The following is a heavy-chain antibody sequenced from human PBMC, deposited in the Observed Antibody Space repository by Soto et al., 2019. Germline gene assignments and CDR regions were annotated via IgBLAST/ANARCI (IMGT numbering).Heavy chain of an antibody. Sequence: QVQLVPSGAEVKKPGASVKVSCKASGYTFTTYYIHWLLQAPGQGLAWMGIMNPDTGSASYAQNFQGRDTVTRDTSTSTAYMELSRLGYEDTAVYEGARDTNVVLTYTYYCMDFCGQGTTVTVSS. CDR2: MNPDTGSA. CDR3: ARDTNVVLTYTYYCMDF. D-gene: IGHD6-6*01. V-gene: IGHV1-46*01. J-gene: IGHJ6*02. CDR1: GYTFTTYY.